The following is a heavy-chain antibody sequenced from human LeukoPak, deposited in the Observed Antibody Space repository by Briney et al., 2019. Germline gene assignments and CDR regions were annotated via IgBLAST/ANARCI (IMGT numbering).Heavy chain of an antibody. CDR2: ISYDGGNK. J-gene: IGHJ4*02. Sequence: PGRSLRLSCAASGFTFSSYAMHWVRQAPGKGLEWVAVISYDGGNKYYADSVKGRFTISRDNSKNTLYLQMNSLRAEDTAVYYCARGRIVIAPHDYWGQGTLVTVSS. D-gene: IGHD3-22*01. CDR3: ARGRIVIAPHDY. V-gene: IGHV3-30-3*01. CDR1: GFTFSSYA.